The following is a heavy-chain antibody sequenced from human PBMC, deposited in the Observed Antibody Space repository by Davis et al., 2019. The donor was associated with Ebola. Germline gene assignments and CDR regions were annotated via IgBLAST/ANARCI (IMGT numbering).Heavy chain of an antibody. CDR2: ISSTGSFI. Sequence: PGGSLRLSCAAPGFTFSNYNMNWVRQAPGKGLEWVSSISSTGSFIYYADSVRGRFTISRDNAKYSLYLQMNSLRVEDTAVYYCARFVSGSGAYWGQGTLVTVSS. J-gene: IGHJ4*02. CDR3: ARFVSGSGAY. CDR1: GFTFSNYN. V-gene: IGHV3-21*01. D-gene: IGHD3-10*01.